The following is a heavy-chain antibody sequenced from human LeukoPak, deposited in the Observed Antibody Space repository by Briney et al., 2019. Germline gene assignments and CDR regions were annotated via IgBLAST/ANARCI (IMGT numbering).Heavy chain of an antibody. D-gene: IGHD6-6*01. CDR3: ARPSIAARVIDY. V-gene: IGHV4-39*01. J-gene: IGHJ4*02. Sequence: SETLSLTCTVSGGSISSSSYYWGWIRQPPGKGLEWIGSIYYSGSTYYNPSLKSRVTISVDTSKNQFSLKLSSVTAADTAVYYCARPSIAARVIDYWGQGTLVTVSS. CDR2: IYYSGST. CDR1: GGSISSSSYY.